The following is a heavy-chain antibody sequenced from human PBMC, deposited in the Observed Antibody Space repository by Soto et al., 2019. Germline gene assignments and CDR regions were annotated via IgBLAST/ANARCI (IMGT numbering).Heavy chain of an antibody. D-gene: IGHD6-6*01. CDR3: EKEWKEYISKWYCRN. Sequence: GGSLRLSCAASGFTFSNYGMHWVRQAPGKGLEWVAVISHDGNTKYYEDSVKGRFTISRDNSKNTVYLQMNSLRAEDTALYYCEKEWKEYISKWYCRNWGQGTMVTVSS. J-gene: IGHJ4*02. CDR2: ISHDGNTK. V-gene: IGHV3-30*18. CDR1: GFTFSNYG.